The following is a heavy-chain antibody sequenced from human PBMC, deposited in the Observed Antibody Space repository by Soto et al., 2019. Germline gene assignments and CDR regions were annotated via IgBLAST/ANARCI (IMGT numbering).Heavy chain of an antibody. Sequence: QVQLQQWGAGLLKPSETLSLTCAVYGESFSNYYWSWIRQPPGKGLEWIGEIDYSGSTNYNPSLKSRLTISLDTSRKQFSLRLTSVTAADTAVFSCVRRGGGVYPFYFDYWGQGGLVTVSS. V-gene: IGHV4-34*01. CDR2: IDYSGST. J-gene: IGHJ4*02. D-gene: IGHD3-16*01. CDR1: GESFSNYY. CDR3: VRRGGGVYPFYFDY.